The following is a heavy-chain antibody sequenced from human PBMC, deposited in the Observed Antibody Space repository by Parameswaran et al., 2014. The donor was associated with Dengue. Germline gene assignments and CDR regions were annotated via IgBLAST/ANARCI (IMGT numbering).Heavy chain of an antibody. D-gene: IGHD4-17*01. J-gene: IGHJ6*02. Sequence: WIRQPPGKGLEWVSGISWNSGSIGYADSVKGRFTISRDNAKNSLYLQMNSLRAEDTALYYCAKDTPPHYGDYGYYYYGMDVWGQGTTVTDSS. V-gene: IGHV3-9*01. CDR3: AKDTPPHYGDYGYYYYGMDV. CDR2: ISWNSGSI.